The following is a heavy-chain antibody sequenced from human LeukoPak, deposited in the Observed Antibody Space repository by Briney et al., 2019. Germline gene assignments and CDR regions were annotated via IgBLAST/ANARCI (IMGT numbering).Heavy chain of an antibody. CDR1: GGSFSGYY. Sequence: PSETLSLTCAVYGGSFSGYYWSWIRQPPGKGLEWIGEINHSGSTNYNPSLKSRVTISVDTSKNQFSLKLSSVTTADTAVYYCASFLNLYSGSRSGDYWGQGTLVTVSS. J-gene: IGHJ4*02. CDR2: INHSGST. CDR3: ASFLNLYSGSRSGDY. V-gene: IGHV4-34*01. D-gene: IGHD6-13*01.